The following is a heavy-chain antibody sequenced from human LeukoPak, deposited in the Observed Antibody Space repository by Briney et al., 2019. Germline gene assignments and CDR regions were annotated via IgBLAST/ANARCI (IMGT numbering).Heavy chain of an antibody. CDR1: GYTFTGYY. CDR2: INPNSGGT. D-gene: IGHD5-18*01. CDR3: ARFGGYGPLLPFDY. Sequence: ASVKVSCKASGYTFTGYYIHWVRQAPGQGLEWMGWINPNSGGTNYAQIFQGRVTMTGDTSISTASMELSRLRFDDTAVYYCARFGGYGPLLPFDYWGQGTLVTVSS. V-gene: IGHV1-2*02. J-gene: IGHJ4*02.